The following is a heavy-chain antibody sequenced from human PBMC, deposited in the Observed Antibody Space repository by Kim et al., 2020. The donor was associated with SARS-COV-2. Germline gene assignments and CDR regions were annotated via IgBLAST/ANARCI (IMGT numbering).Heavy chain of an antibody. J-gene: IGHJ4*02. D-gene: IGHD2-21*02. V-gene: IGHV3-73*01. CDR2: IRSKANSYAT. Sequence: GGSLRLSCAASGFTFSGSAMHWVRQASGKGLEWVGRIRSKANSYATAYAASVKGRFSISRDDSKNTAYLQMNSLKTEDTAVYYCTSLPGDVGSGLDYWGQGTLVTVSS. CDR3: TSLPGDVGSGLDY. CDR1: GFTFSGSA.